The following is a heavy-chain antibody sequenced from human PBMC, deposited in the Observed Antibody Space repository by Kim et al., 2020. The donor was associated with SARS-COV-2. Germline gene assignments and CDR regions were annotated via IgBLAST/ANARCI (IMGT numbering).Heavy chain of an antibody. Sequence: FQGRVTMTRDTSTSTVYMELSSLRSEDTAVYYCARDRDYYDSSGYYPGDYWGQGTLVTVSS. J-gene: IGHJ4*02. V-gene: IGHV1-46*01. D-gene: IGHD3-22*01. CDR3: ARDRDYYDSSGYYPGDY.